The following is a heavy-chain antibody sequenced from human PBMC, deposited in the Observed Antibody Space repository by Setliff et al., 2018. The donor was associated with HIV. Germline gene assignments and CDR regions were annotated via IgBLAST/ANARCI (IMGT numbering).Heavy chain of an antibody. CDR1: GDSISSSAYY. D-gene: IGHD2-2*01. J-gene: IGHJ6*03. Sequence: SETLSLTCTVSGDSISSSAYYWGWIRQPPGKGLEWIGSSSYSGTTNYNPSLKSRLTISVDTSKNQFSLKLSSVTAADTGVYYCARHRDPPGTSWIFYYYYMDLWGEGTTVTVSS. V-gene: IGHV4-39*01. CDR2: SSYSGTT. CDR3: ARHRDPPGTSWIFYYYYMDL.